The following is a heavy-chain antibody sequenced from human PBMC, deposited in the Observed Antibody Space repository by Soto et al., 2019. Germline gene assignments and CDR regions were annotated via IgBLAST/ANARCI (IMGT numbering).Heavy chain of an antibody. CDR2: ISGSGGST. Sequence: LRLSCAASGFTFSSYAMSWVRQAPGKGLEWVSAISGSGGSTYYADSVKGRFTISRDNSKNTLYLQMNSLRAEDTAVYYCAKYSSSWTRAFDIWGQGTMVTVSS. CDR3: AKYSSSWTRAFDI. V-gene: IGHV3-23*01. CDR1: GFTFSSYA. D-gene: IGHD6-13*01. J-gene: IGHJ3*02.